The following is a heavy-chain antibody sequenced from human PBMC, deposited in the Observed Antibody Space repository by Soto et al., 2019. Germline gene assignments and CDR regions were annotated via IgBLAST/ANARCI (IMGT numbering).Heavy chain of an antibody. CDR3: ARGGPDIVLMVYGFDY. J-gene: IGHJ4*02. CDR1: GDSVSSNSAA. V-gene: IGHV6-1*01. CDR2: TYYRSKWYN. Sequence: QTLSLTCAISGDSVSSNSAAWNWIRQSPSRGLEWLGRTYYRSKWYNDYAVSVKSRITINPDTSKNQFSLQLNSVTPEDTAVYHCARGGPDIVLMVYGFDYWGQGTLVTVSS. D-gene: IGHD2-8*01.